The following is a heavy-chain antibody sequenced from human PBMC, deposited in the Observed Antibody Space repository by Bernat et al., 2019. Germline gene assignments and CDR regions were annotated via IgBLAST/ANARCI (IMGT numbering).Heavy chain of an antibody. V-gene: IGHV3-33*01. CDR2: IWYDGSNK. J-gene: IGHJ4*02. D-gene: IGHD6-19*01. CDR3: ARDLTYSSGWYVGGNFDY. Sequence: QVQLVESGGGVVQPRRSLRLSCAASGFTFSSYGMHWVRQAPGKGLEWVAVIWYDGSNKYYADSVKGRFTISRDNSKNTLYLQMNSLRAEDTAVYYCARDLTYSSGWYVGGNFDYWGQGTLVTVSS. CDR1: GFTFSSYG.